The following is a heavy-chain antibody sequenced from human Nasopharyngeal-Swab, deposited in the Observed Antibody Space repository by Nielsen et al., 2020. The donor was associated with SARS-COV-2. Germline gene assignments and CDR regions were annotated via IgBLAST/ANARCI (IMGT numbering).Heavy chain of an antibody. V-gene: IGHV3-53*01. Sequence: GESLKISCAASGFTVSGNYMSWVRQAPGKGLEWVSVIYSGGSTYYADSVKGRFTISRDNSKNTLYLQMNSLRAEDTAVYYCARDLGYGSLHFDYWGQGTLVTVSS. CDR1: GFTVSGNY. CDR2: IYSGGST. CDR3: ARDLGYGSLHFDY. J-gene: IGHJ4*02. D-gene: IGHD2-15*01.